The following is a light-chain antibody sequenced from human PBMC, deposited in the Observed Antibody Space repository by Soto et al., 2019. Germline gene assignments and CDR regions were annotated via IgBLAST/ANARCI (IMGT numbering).Light chain of an antibody. CDR2: GAS. CDR3: HQYDNAPQT. J-gene: IGKJ2*01. Sequence: EIVLMQSPGTLPLSPGERATLSCRASQTLRRTYIAWYQQKPGQAPRVLIYGASKRATGIPDRFSGSGSGTDFSLTISRLEPEDFAVYYCHQYDNAPQTYGQGTKVDIK. V-gene: IGKV3-20*01. CDR1: QTLRRTY.